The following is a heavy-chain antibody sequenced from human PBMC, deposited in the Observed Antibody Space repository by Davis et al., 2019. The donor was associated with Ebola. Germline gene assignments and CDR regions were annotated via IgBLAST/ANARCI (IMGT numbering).Heavy chain of an antibody. Sequence: SCAASGFTFSSYAMSWVRQAPGKGLEWVSAISGSGGTTYYADSVKGRFTISRDNSKNTLYLQMNSLRAEDTAVYYCAKEGRDTAMVTDWGQGTLVTVSS. CDR1: GFTFSSYA. CDR3: AKEGRDTAMVTD. V-gene: IGHV3-23*01. CDR2: ISGSGGTT. D-gene: IGHD5-18*01. J-gene: IGHJ4*02.